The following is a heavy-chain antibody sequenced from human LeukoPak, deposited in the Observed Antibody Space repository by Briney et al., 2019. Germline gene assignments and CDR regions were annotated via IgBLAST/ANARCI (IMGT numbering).Heavy chain of an antibody. CDR2: STGSGGTT. CDR1: LFIFISYA. Sequence: GWALTDTCAASLFIFISYALSWVRPAAAKGLEWVSFSTGSGGTTHVDSVRGRFTISRDNSKSTMYLQMNSLRVEDTAVYYCAKNLLGSGSYSWYFDLWGRGTLVTVSS. V-gene: IGHV3-23*01. CDR3: AKNLLGSGSYSWYFDL. J-gene: IGHJ2*01. D-gene: IGHD1-26*01.